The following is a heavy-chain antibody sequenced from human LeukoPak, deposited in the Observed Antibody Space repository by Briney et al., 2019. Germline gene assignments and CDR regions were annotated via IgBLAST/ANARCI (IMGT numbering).Heavy chain of an antibody. D-gene: IGHD3-10*01. CDR3: ARVDGSGTYDVWFDP. V-gene: IGHV4-30-2*01. CDR1: GGSINSGGYS. J-gene: IGHJ5*02. CDR2: IYYSGSP. Sequence: PSETLSLTCAVSGGSINSGGYSWSWIRQPPGKGLEWIAYIYYSGSPYYNPSLKSRVAISVDRSKNQFSLWLSSVTAADTAMYYCARVDGSGTYDVWFDPWGQGTLVTVSS.